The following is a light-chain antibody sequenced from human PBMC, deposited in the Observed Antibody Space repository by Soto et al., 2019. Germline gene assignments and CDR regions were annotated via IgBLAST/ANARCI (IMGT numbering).Light chain of an antibody. CDR1: QSVSSN. Sequence: EIVVTHSQATLSVSPGYRATLSCRSSQSVSSNLAWYQQKPGQAPRLLIYGASTRVTGIPARFSGSGSGTDFTLTISILQAEDFTVYCSPQYSIWPRTFGQGTMVDI. CDR3: PQYSIWPRT. CDR2: GAS. V-gene: IGKV3-15*01. J-gene: IGKJ1*01.